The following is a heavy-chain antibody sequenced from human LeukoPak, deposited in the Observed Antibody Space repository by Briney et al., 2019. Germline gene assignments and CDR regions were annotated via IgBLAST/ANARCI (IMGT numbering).Heavy chain of an antibody. Sequence: GGSLRLSCLGSGFIFTIYAMTWVRPAPGKELEWVSGIYCNGQTTYYADSVKGRFNISKDNSKNTLYLQMSSLRLGDTAVYYCAKVSMQLPDCYLDFWGQGALVTVSS. CDR1: GFIFTIYA. CDR3: AKVSMQLPDCYLDF. V-gene: IGHV3-23*01. D-gene: IGHD2-8*01. CDR2: IYCNGQTT. J-gene: IGHJ4*02.